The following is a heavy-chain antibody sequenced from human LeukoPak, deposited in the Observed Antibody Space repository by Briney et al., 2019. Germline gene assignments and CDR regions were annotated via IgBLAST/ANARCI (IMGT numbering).Heavy chain of an antibody. CDR2: IKQDGSEK. J-gene: IGHJ4*02. CDR1: GFTFSSYW. CDR3: ARSRYSSSSLRKYYFDY. D-gene: IGHD6-6*01. V-gene: IGHV3-7*01. Sequence: GGSLRLSCAASGFTFSSYWMSWVRQAPGKGLEWVANIKQDGSEKYYVDSLKGRFTISRDNAKNSLYLQMNSMRAEDTAVYYCARSRYSSSSLRKYYFDYWGQGTLVTVSS.